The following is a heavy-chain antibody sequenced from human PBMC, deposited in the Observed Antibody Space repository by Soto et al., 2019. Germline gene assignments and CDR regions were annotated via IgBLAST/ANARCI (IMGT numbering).Heavy chain of an antibody. CDR1: GGSISEKY. Sequence: SETLSLTCIVSGGSISEKYWNWVRQPPGKGLEWIGLIFANGHTDYNPSLKSRVTMSVDASKNQFSLRLTSMTAADTAVYYCVASLAASGLNWLGPWGRGTLVTVSS. D-gene: IGHD6-13*01. CDR2: IFANGHT. V-gene: IGHV4-4*07. J-gene: IGHJ5*02. CDR3: VASLAASGLNWLGP.